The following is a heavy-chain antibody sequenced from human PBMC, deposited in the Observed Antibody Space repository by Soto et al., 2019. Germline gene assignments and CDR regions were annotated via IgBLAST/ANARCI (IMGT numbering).Heavy chain of an antibody. CDR3: ARDRRSLHYDFWSGLDV. CDR1: GGSISCGGYY. CDR2: IYYSGST. D-gene: IGHD3-3*01. Sequence: PSETLSLTCTVSGGSISCGGYYWSWIRQHPGKGLEWIGYIYYSGSTYYNPSLKSRVTISVDTSKNQFSLKLSSVTAADTAVYYCARDRRSLHYDFWSGLDVWGQGTTVTVSS. V-gene: IGHV4-31*03. J-gene: IGHJ6*02.